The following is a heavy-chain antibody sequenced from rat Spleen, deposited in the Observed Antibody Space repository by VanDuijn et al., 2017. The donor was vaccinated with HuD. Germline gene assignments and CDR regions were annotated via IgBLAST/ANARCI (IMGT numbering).Heavy chain of an antibody. CDR1: GFSLTRYH. J-gene: IGHJ2*01. CDR2: IWTGGST. D-gene: IGHD1-6*01. V-gene: IGHV2-43*01. Sequence: VQLKESGPGLVQPSQTLSLTCTVSGFSLTRYHVTWVPQPPGKGLEWMGVIWTGGSTTYNSLLKSRLSISRDISKSQVFLRMNSLQTEDTATYYCARDAGILRYWGQGVMVTVSS. CDR3: ARDAGILRY.